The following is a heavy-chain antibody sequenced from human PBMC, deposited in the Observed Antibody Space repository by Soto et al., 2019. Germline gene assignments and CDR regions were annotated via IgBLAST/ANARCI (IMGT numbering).Heavy chain of an antibody. CDR2: INHSGGT. CDR3: ARGREAYSSSWYVD. D-gene: IGHD6-13*01. Sequence: QVQLQQWGAGLLKPSETLSLTCAVYGGSGSFSGYLWSWLRQPPGNGLEGIGEINHSGGTNYNPSLERRDTISVDTSKTQFSLELSSVTAADTAVYYCARGREAYSSSWYVDWGQGTLVTVSS. V-gene: IGHV4-34*01. J-gene: IGHJ4*02. CDR1: GGSGSFSGYL.